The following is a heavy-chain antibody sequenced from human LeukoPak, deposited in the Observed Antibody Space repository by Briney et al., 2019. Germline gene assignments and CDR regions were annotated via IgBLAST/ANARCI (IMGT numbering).Heavy chain of an antibody. D-gene: IGHD1-26*01. J-gene: IGHJ4*02. CDR1: GGSISSYY. CDR2: IYYSGST. CDR3: ARGFGAIGSQRSLDY. V-gene: IGHV4-59*01. Sequence: KPSETLSLTCTVSGGSISSYYWSWIRQPPGKGLEWIGYIYYSGSTNYNPSLKSRVTISVDTSKNQFSLKLSSVTAADTAVYYCARGFGAIGSQRSLDYWGQGTLVTVSS.